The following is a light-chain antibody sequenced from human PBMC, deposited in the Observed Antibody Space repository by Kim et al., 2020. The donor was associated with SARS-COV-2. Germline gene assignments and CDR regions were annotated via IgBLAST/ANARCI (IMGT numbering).Light chain of an antibody. CDR3: QQYGGSPLYS. Sequence: SPGQSATPPCSASQNVDSASLAWYQQKPGQAPSLLIYATSTRATGIPDRFSGSGSGTDFTLTINRLETEDFAVYYCQQYGGSPLYSFGQGTKLEI. CDR2: ATS. J-gene: IGKJ2*03. CDR1: QNVDSAS. V-gene: IGKV3-20*01.